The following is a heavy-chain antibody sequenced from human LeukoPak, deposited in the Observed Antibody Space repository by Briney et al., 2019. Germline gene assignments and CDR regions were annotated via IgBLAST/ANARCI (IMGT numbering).Heavy chain of an antibody. CDR1: GFTFSSYW. Sequence: GGSLRLSCAASGFTFSSYWMSWVRQAPGKGLEWVANIKQDGSEKYYVDSVRGRFTISRDNAKNSVYLQMNSLRAEDTALYYCTKDRGDTFGDLYDWGQGTLVTVSS. J-gene: IGHJ4*02. V-gene: IGHV3-7*03. CDR3: TKDRGDTFGDLYD. CDR2: IKQDGSEK. D-gene: IGHD3-10*01.